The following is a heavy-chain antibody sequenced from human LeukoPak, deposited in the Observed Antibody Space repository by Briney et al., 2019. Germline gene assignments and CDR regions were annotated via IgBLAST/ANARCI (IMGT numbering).Heavy chain of an antibody. CDR2: IHYSGRT. D-gene: IGHD4-17*01. V-gene: IGHV4-59*01. CDR1: SGSISTYY. Sequence: NSSETLSLTCTVSSGSISTYYWNWIRQPPGKGLERTGYIHYSGRTNYNPSLKSRVTISVDMSKNQFSLKLTSVTAADTAVYYCARDEDADSGIWFDLWGQGTQVTVSS. J-gene: IGHJ5*02. CDR3: ARDEDADSGIWFDL.